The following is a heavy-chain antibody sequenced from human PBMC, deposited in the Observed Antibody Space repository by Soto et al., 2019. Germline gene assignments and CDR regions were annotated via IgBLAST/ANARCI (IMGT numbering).Heavy chain of an antibody. Sequence: PSETLSLTCTVSGGSISSGGYYWSWIRQHPGKGLEWIGYIYYSGSTYYNPSLKSRVTISVDTSKNQFSLKLSSVTAADTAVYYCARVYGDSSGYYYYKYYYYGMDVWGQGTTVTVSS. D-gene: IGHD3-22*01. V-gene: IGHV4-31*03. CDR1: GGSISSGGYY. CDR3: ARVYGDSSGYYYYKYYYYGMDV. CDR2: IYYSGST. J-gene: IGHJ6*02.